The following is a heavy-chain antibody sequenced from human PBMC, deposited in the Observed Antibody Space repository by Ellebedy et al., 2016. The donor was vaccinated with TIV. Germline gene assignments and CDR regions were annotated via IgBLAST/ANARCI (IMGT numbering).Heavy chain of an antibody. V-gene: IGHV3-23*01. CDR2: ISSSGGST. Sequence: GESLKISCAASGFTFSSYAMSWVRQAPGMGLQWVSTISSSGGSTYYTDSVKGGFTISRDNSKNTLYLQMNGLRAEDTAVYYCAKAAGACSGNICYTLYTWGQGTLVTVSS. D-gene: IGHD2-2*02. CDR1: GFTFSSYA. J-gene: IGHJ5*02. CDR3: AKAAGACSGNICYTLYT.